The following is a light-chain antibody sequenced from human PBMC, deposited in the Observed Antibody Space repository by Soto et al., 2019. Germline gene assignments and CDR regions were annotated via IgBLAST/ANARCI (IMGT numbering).Light chain of an antibody. V-gene: IGLV1-44*01. CDR1: SSNIGSNT. CDR3: AAWDDSLNVSL. Sequence: QAVVTQPPSASGTPGQRVTISCSGSSSNIGSNTVNWYQQLPGTAPKLLIYSNNQRPSGVPDRFSGSKSGTSASLAISGLQSEDEADYYCAAWDDSLNVSLFGGGTKLTVL. CDR2: SNN. J-gene: IGLJ2*01.